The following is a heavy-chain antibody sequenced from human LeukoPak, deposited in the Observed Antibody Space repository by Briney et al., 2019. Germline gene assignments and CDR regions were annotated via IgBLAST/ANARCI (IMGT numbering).Heavy chain of an antibody. V-gene: IGHV4-39*01. D-gene: IGHD6-13*01. J-gene: IGHJ6*03. CDR1: GGSISSSSYY. Sequence: SETLSLTCTVSGGSISSSSYYWGWIRQPPGKGLEWIGSIYYSGSTYYNPSLKSRVTISVDTSKNQFSLKLSSVTAADTAVYYCASLYSSSWYLHYYYYVDVWGKGTTVTVSS. CDR2: IYYSGST. CDR3: ASLYSSSWYLHYYYYVDV.